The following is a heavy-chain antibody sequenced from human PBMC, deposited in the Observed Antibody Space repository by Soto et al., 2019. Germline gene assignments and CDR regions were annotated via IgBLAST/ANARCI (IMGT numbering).Heavy chain of an antibody. V-gene: IGHV3-7*01. CDR2: IKQDGSEK. Sequence: GGSLRLSCAASGFTFSSYWMSWVRQAPGKGLEWVANIKQDGSEKYYVDSVKGRFTISRDNAKNSLYLQMNSLRAEDTAVYYCRAAAGTDYYGVDVWGQGPRVTVAS. J-gene: IGHJ6*01. CDR1: GFTFSSYW. D-gene: IGHD6-13*01. CDR3: RAAAGTDYYGVDV.